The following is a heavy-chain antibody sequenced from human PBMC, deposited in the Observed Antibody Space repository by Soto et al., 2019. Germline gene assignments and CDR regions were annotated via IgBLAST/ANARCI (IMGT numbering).Heavy chain of an antibody. CDR1: GGSISSGGYS. CDR3: SGGARVASEL. J-gene: IGHJ4*02. V-gene: IGHV4-30-2*01. Sequence: QLQLQESGSGLVKPSQTLSLTCAVSGGSISSGGYSWSWIRQPPGKGLEWIGYIYHSGSTYYNPALKSRVTNTVGRSKNQFSLKPGPGNGAGKALVFLSGGARVASELRGQGT. CDR2: IYHSGST. D-gene: IGHD1-7*01.